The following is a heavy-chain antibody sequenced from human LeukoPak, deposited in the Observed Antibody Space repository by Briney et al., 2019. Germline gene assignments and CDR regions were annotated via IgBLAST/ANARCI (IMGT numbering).Heavy chain of an antibody. Sequence: SETLSLTCTVSGGSISSGGYYWSWIRQLPGKGLEWIGYIYHSGSTYYNPSLKSRVTISLDRSKNQFSLKLSSLTAAGTAVYYCAKVRYCSSTSCPPYFDYWGQGTLVTVSS. J-gene: IGHJ4*02. D-gene: IGHD2-2*01. CDR3: AKVRYCSSTSCPPYFDY. CDR2: IYHSGST. CDR1: GGSISSGGYY. V-gene: IGHV4-30-2*01.